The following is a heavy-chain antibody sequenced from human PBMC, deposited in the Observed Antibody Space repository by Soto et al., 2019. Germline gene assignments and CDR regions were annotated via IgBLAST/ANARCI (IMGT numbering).Heavy chain of an antibody. V-gene: IGHV1-69*01. CDR2: IIPISETT. J-gene: IGHJ6*02. CDR3: ARSQGSSTSLEIYYYYYYGMDV. D-gene: IGHD2-2*01. Sequence: QVPLVQSGAEVKKPGSSVKVSCKASGGTFSSYAISWVRQAPGQGLEWMGGIIPISETTNYAQKFQGRVTITADESKRTAYMELSSLGSEDTAVYYCARSQGSSTSLEIYYYYYYGMDVWGQGTTVTVSS. CDR1: GGTFSSYA.